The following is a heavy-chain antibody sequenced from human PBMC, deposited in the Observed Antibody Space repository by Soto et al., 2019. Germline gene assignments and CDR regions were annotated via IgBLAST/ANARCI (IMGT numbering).Heavy chain of an antibody. CDR1: GYTFTGYY. D-gene: IGHD2-15*01. CDR3: ASDSHCDGGNCPMGGFDM. CDR2: INPNSGGT. Sequence: ASVKFSCKASGYTFTGYYMHWVRQAPGQGLEWMGWINPNSGGTNYAQKFQGWVTMTRDTSISTAYMELSRLRSDDTAIYFCASDSHCDGGNCPMGGFDMWGQGTMVTVSS. J-gene: IGHJ3*02. V-gene: IGHV1-2*04.